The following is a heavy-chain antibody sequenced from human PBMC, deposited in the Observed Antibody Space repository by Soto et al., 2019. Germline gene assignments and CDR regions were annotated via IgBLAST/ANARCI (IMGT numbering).Heavy chain of an antibody. CDR3: ARDIVYHDSSGYTYGMDV. CDR2: INPSGGST. CDR1: GYTFTSYY. Sequence: QVQLVQSGAEVKKPGASVKVSCKASGYTFTSYYMHWVRQAPGQGLEWMGIINPSGGSTSYAQKFQGRVTMTRDTSTSIVYMELSSLRSEDTAVYYCARDIVYHDSSGYTYGMDVWGQGTTVTVSS. V-gene: IGHV1-46*01. J-gene: IGHJ6*02. D-gene: IGHD3-22*01.